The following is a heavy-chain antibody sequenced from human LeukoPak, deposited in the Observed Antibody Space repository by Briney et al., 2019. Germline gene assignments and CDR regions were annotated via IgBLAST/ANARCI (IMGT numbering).Heavy chain of an antibody. CDR2: IYPGDSDT. Sequence: GESLKISCKGSGYSFTSYWIGWVRKMPGKGLEWMGIIYPGDSDTRYSPSFQGQVTISADKSISTAYLQWSSLKASDTAVYYCARSPYYYESSGYPNHFDYWGQGTLVTVSS. J-gene: IGHJ4*02. CDR3: ARSPYYYESSGYPNHFDY. V-gene: IGHV5-51*01. CDR1: GYSFTSYW. D-gene: IGHD3-22*01.